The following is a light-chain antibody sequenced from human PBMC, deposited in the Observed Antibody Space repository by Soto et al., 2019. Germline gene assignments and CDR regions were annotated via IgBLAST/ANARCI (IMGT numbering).Light chain of an antibody. Sequence: QSVLTHPPSVSWAPGHRFTISFTGSISNIVPGYDVHWYQQLPGTAPKLIIYSNTNRPSGVPDRFSGSRSGTSASLEITGLKAEDEADYYCQSYDSSMSGSVFGTGTKVTVL. CDR2: SNT. V-gene: IGLV1-40*01. J-gene: IGLJ1*01. CDR1: ISNIVPGYD. CDR3: QSYDSSMSGSV.